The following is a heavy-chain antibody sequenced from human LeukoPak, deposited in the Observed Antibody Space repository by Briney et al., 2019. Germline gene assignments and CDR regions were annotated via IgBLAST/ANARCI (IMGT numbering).Heavy chain of an antibody. CDR3: ARDVGRDWNYAYLDY. CDR1: GYSISSGYY. D-gene: IGHD1-7*01. J-gene: IGHJ4*02. Sequence: SETLSLTCTVSGYSISSGYYWGWIRQPPGKGLEWIGSIYYSGSTYYNPSLKSRVTISVDTSKNQFSLKLSSVTAADTAVYYCARDVGRDWNYAYLDYWGQGTLVTVSS. V-gene: IGHV4-38-2*02. CDR2: IYYSGST.